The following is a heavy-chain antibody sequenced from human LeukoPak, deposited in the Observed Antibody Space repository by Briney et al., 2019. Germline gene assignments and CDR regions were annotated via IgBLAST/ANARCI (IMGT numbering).Heavy chain of an antibody. Sequence: PGGSLRLSCAASGFCFSVYWMHWVRQAPGKGLVWVAHINEDGTSASHGDSVKGRFTISRDNAKNTLCLQMNSLTVEDTAVYYCARVPTNSYGFGQWGQGSLVTASS. V-gene: IGHV3-74*01. CDR2: INEDGTSA. J-gene: IGHJ4*02. CDR1: GFCFSVYW. CDR3: ARVPTNSYGFGQ. D-gene: IGHD5-18*01.